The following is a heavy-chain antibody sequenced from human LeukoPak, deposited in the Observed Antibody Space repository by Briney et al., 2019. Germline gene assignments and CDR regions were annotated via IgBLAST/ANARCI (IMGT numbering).Heavy chain of an antibody. CDR3: ARGLGDSSGYLFDP. CDR1: GGSISSGDYY. D-gene: IGHD3-22*01. CDR2: IYYSGST. J-gene: IGHJ5*02. V-gene: IGHV4-30-4*01. Sequence: SETLSLTCTGSGGSISSGDYYWSWIRQPPGKGLEWIGYIYYSGSTYYNPSLKSRVTISVDTSKNQFSLKLSSVTAADTAVYYCARGLGDSSGYLFDPWGQGTLVTVSS.